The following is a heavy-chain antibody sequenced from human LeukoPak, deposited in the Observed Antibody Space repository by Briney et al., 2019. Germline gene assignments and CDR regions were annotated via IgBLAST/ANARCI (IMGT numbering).Heavy chain of an antibody. Sequence: ASVKVSCKASGYTFTGYYMHWVRQAPGQGREWMGWINPNRGGTNYAQKFQGRVTMTRDTSITTVYMDLSRLRPDDTAVYYCARDGAAAGFDPWGQGTLVTVSS. J-gene: IGHJ5*02. V-gene: IGHV1-2*02. CDR3: ARDGAAAGFDP. D-gene: IGHD6-13*01. CDR2: INPNRGGT. CDR1: GYTFTGYY.